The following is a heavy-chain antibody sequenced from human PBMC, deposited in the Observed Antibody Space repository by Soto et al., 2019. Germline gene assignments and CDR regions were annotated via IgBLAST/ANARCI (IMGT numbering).Heavy chain of an antibody. J-gene: IGHJ4*02. CDR2: IYYSGTT. V-gene: IGHV4-28*01. CDR1: GYSISSSNW. D-gene: IGHD1-26*01. CDR3: ARREIQGPIDY. Sequence: QVQLQESGPGLVKPSDTLSLTCAVSGYSISSSNWWGWIRQPPGKGLEWIGYIYYSGTTYYNPSLKSRVTMPVATPRNQFSLKLTSVTAVDTAVYYCARREIQGPIDYWGQGTLVTVSS.